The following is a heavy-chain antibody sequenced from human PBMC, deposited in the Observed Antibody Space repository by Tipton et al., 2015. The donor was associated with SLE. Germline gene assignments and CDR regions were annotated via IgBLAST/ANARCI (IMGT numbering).Heavy chain of an antibody. Sequence: WVRQAPGKGLEWIGRIYYSGSSYYNPSLKSRVTMSVDNSNNQFSLRLTSVTSADTAVYYCARVFNFMVQGGDYYAMDVWGQGTTVTVSS. CDR3: ARVFNFMVQGGDYYAMDV. J-gene: IGHJ6*02. V-gene: IGHV4-39*07. CDR2: IYYSGSS. D-gene: IGHD3-10*01.